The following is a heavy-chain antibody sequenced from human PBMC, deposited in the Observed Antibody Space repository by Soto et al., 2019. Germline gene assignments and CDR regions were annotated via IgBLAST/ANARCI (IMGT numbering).Heavy chain of an antibody. CDR1: GFTISDTW. V-gene: IGHV3-15*07. CDR2: IKNKADGDTT. D-gene: IGHD2-2*01. CDR3: TTDRDLQPE. Sequence: GGSLRLSCVASGFTISDTWMNWVRQAPGKGLEWVGRIKNKADGDTTDYAAPVKARFIISRDDSKNTLFLQMNSLKTEDTAVYDCTTDRDLQPEWGQGTLVTVSS. J-gene: IGHJ4*02.